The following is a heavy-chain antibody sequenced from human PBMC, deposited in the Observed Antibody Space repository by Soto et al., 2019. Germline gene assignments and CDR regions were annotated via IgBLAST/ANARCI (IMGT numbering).Heavy chain of an antibody. V-gene: IGHV3-30*18. CDR3: AKETVATIRPTRIYYYYGLDV. CDR1: GFTFSRYG. CDR2: TSHDGTNK. Sequence: QVQLVESGGGVVQPGRSLRLSCATSGFTFSRYGIHWVRQAPGKGLEWVAVTSHDGTNKYYTDSVKGRFIISRDNSKNTLYLDMNSPRAEDTAVYYCAKETVATIRPTRIYYYYGLDVWGQGTTVSVSS. D-gene: IGHD5-12*01. J-gene: IGHJ6*02.